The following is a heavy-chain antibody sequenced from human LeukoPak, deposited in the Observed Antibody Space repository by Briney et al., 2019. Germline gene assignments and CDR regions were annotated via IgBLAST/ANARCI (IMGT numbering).Heavy chain of an antibody. Sequence: SETLSLTCTVSGGSIRSYYWSWIRQPPGKGLEWIGYSYYSGSTNYNPSLKSRVTISVDTSKSQFSLKLTSVTAADTAVYYCARVPYTTGWPFYFDYWGQGILVTVSS. CDR2: SYYSGST. CDR1: GGSIRSYY. D-gene: IGHD6-19*01. J-gene: IGHJ4*02. CDR3: ARVPYTTGWPFYFDY. V-gene: IGHV4-59*01.